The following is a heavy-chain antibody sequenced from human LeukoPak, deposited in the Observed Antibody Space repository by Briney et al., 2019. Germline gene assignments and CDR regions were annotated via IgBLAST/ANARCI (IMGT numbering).Heavy chain of an antibody. D-gene: IGHD6-13*01. CDR2: MSSSGGTT. J-gene: IGHJ4*02. V-gene: IGHV3-23*01. CDR3: AKKIAAAPTTYSDF. CDR1: GFTFSSHA. Sequence: GGSLRLSCAASGFTFSSHAMTWVRQALGKGLEWVSVMSSSGGTTNNADSVRGRFTISRDNSKNTLYLQMNSLRAEDTAVYYCAKKIAAAPTTYSDFWGQGTLVTVSS.